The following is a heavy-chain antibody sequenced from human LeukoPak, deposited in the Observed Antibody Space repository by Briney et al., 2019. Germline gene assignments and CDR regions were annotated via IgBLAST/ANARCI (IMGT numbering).Heavy chain of an antibody. Sequence: SETLSLTCAVYGGSFSGYYWSWIRQPPGKGLEWIGEINHSGSTNYNPSLKSRVTISVDTSKNQFSLKLSSVTAADTAVYYCARGVIFLPYFDYWGQGTLVTVSS. V-gene: IGHV4-34*01. D-gene: IGHD3-9*01. CDR3: ARGVIFLPYFDY. J-gene: IGHJ4*02. CDR1: GGSFSGYY. CDR2: INHSGST.